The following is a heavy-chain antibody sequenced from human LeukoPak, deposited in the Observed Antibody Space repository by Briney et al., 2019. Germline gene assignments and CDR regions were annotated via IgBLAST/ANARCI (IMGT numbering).Heavy chain of an antibody. CDR3: ARDSTATITGFGY. CDR2: ISAYNGNT. J-gene: IGHJ4*02. D-gene: IGHD5-24*01. Sequence: ASVKASCEASGYTFTSYGISWVRQAPGQGLEWMGGISAYNGNTNYAQKLQGKVTITTDTSTSTAYMALRRLRSADTAVYYCARDSTATITGFGYWGQGTLVTVSS. CDR1: GYTFTSYG. V-gene: IGHV1-18*01.